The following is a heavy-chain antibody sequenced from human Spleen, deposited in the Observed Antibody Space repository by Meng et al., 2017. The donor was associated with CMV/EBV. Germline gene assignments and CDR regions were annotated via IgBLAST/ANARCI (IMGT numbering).Heavy chain of an antibody. CDR2: INPNTGGT. CDR1: GYTFIEYY. Sequence: SCKTSGYTFIEYYIDWVRQAPGQGLEWMGRINPNTGGTKYAQKFQGRVTMTRDTSMSTAYMELSRLGSDDTAVYYCGRGWSFWYFDVWGRGTLVTVSS. J-gene: IGHJ2*01. V-gene: IGHV1-2*06. D-gene: IGHD3-10*01. CDR3: GRGWSFWYFDV.